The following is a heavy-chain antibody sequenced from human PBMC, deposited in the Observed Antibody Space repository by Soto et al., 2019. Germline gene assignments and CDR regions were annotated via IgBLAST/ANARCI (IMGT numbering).Heavy chain of an antibody. V-gene: IGHV3-23*01. CDR3: AKDRGTTMRDSVTDVDY. CDR1: GFTFSTYA. Sequence: EVQLLQSGGGFVRPGGSLRLSCAASGFTFSTYAMTWVRQAPGKGLEWVSSISGSGGPTYYADSVKGRFTISRDNSKNTLYLQMNRLRADDTAIYYCAKDRGTTMRDSVTDVDYWGQGILVTVSS. D-gene: IGHD3-10*01. CDR2: ISGSGGPT. J-gene: IGHJ4*02.